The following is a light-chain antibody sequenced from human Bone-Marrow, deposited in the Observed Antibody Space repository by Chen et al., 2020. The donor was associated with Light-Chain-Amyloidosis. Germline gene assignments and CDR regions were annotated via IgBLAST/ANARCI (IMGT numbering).Light chain of an antibody. CDR1: NIGSTS. CDR3: QVWDRSSDRPV. CDR2: DDS. V-gene: IGLV3-21*02. Sequence: SYVLTQPSSVSVAHGQTAQIACGGNNIGSTSVHWYQQTPGQAPLLVVYDDSDRPSGIPERLSGSNSGNTATLTISRVEAGDEADYYCQVWDRSSDRPVFGGGTKLTVL. J-gene: IGLJ3*02.